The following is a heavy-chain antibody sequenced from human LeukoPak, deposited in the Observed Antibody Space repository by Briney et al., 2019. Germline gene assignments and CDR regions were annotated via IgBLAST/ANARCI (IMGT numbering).Heavy chain of an antibody. V-gene: IGHV3-23*01. Sequence: AGGSLRLSCAAFGFTVSSKYMSRVRQAPGKGLEWVSAISGSGLNTYYADSVKGRFTISRDNSKNTLYLQMNTLRAEDTAVYFCAKNKDYDSSGYYWRPFDYWGQGTLVTVSS. CDR3: AKNKDYDSSGYYWRPFDY. CDR2: ISGSGLNT. D-gene: IGHD3-22*01. J-gene: IGHJ4*02. CDR1: GFTVSSKY.